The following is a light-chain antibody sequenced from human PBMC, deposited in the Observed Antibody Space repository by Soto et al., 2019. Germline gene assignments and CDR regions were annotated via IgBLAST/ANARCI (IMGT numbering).Light chain of an antibody. CDR1: QTISSDY. V-gene: IGKV3-20*01. CDR3: QQYVGWT. J-gene: IGKJ1*01. CDR2: GTS. Sequence: EIVLTQSPGTLSVSPGERATLSCRASQTISSDYLAWYQQKPGQAPSLLIYGTSSRATGIPDRFSGSGSGTDFTLTISRLEPEDSAIYYCQQYVGWTFGQGTKVEI.